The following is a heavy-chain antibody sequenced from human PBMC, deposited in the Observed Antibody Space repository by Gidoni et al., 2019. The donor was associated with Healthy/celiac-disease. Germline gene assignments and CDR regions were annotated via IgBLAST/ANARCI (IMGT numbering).Heavy chain of an antibody. CDR1: GGSFNGHY. J-gene: IGHJ5*02. CDR3: ARGGKRRRFDP. CDR2: IIHSGRT. Sequence: QVQLQQWGAGLLKPSEPLSLTCAVYGGSFNGHYCSWVRQPSGKGLEWIREIIHSGRTNYNPSLKSQVTISIDKSKIQFSLKLSSVTAADTAVYYCARGGKRRRFDPWGQGTLVTVSS. V-gene: IGHV4-34*12. D-gene: IGHD1-1*01.